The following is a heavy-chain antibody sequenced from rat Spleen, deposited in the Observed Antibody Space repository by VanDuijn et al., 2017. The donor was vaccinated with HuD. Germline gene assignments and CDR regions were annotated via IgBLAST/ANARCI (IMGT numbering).Heavy chain of an antibody. CDR1: GFTFSDYY. Sequence: EVQLVESGGGLVQPGRSLKLSCAASGFTFSDYYMAWVRQAPTKGLEWVASISYDGSATYYRDSVKGRFTISRDNAKSTLYLQMDSLGSEDMATYYCVRQGYLRDWYFDFWGPGTMVTVSS. V-gene: IGHV5-7*01. CDR3: VRQGYLRDWYFDF. J-gene: IGHJ1*01. CDR2: ISYDGSAT. D-gene: IGHD2-5*01.